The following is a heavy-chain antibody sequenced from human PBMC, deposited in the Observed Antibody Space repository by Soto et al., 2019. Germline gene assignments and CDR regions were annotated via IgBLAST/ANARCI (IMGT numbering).Heavy chain of an antibody. CDR1: GGSISSYY. D-gene: IGHD6-13*01. CDR2: IYYSGST. CDR3: ARGYSSSWYREGTLRFFDY. V-gene: IGHV4-59*01. Sequence: QVQLQESGPGLVKPSETLSLTCTVSGGSISSYYWSWIRQPPGKGLEWIGYIYYSGSTNYNPSLKSRVTISVDTSKNQFPLKLSSVTAADTAVYYCARGYSSSWYREGTLRFFDYWGQGTLVTVSS. J-gene: IGHJ4*02.